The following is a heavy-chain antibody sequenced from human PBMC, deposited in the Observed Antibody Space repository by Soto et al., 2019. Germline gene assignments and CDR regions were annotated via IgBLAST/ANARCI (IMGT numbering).Heavy chain of an antibody. CDR2: IRSRGDVT. J-gene: IGHJ6*02. D-gene: IGHD1-1*01. CDR3: XXXXGPGTPYYYAMDV. V-gene: IGHV3-23*01. CDR1: GFTFSSYA. Sequence: EVQLLESGGALVQPGGSLRLSCAASGFTFSSYAMTWVRQAPGKGLEWVSVIRSRGDVTYYADSVKGRFTISRDNSRSTLYLHLXXLXXEXTAVYXCXXXXGPGTPYYYAMDVWGQGTTVAVSS.